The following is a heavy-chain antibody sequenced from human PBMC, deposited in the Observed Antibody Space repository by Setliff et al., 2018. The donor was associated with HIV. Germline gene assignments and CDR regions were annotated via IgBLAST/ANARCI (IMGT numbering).Heavy chain of an antibody. CDR1: GGSLTGYF. CDR3: ARGWVRGPIISPGTYFSYGLDV. CDR2: VNRDGGA. Sequence: LSLTCAVYGGSLTGYFWTWIRQSPGKGLEWVGQVNRDGGAHYNSSLRSRVTISVDTSKNQFSLKLTSMTAADTAVYYCARGWVRGPIISPGTYFSYGLDVWGQGTPVTVSS. D-gene: IGHD3-10*01. J-gene: IGHJ6*02. V-gene: IGHV4-34*01.